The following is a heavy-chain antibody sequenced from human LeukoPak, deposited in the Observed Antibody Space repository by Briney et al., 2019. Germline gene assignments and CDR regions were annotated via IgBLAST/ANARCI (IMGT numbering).Heavy chain of an antibody. Sequence: SVKVSCKASGGTFSSYAISWVRQAPGQGLEWMGGIIPIFGTANYAQKFQGRVTITTDESTSTAYMELSSLRSEDTAVYYCARGYCSSTSCYTSNNWFDPWGQGILVTVSS. CDR3: ARGYCSSTSCYTSNNWFDP. J-gene: IGHJ5*02. CDR1: GGTFSSYA. V-gene: IGHV1-69*05. CDR2: IIPIFGTA. D-gene: IGHD2-2*02.